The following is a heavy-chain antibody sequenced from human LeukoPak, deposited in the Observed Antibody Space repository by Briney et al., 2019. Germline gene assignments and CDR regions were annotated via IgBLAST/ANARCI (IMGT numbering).Heavy chain of an antibody. CDR2: ISYTGSA. D-gene: IGHD1-26*01. J-gene: IGHJ3*02. CDR1: GGSISSYY. CDR3: AGRVGDSAFDI. Sequence: SETLSLICTVSGGSISSYYWSWIRQPPGKGLEWIGYISYTGSANYNPSLKSRVTISVDTSKNKFSLKLSSVTAADTAVYHCAGRVGDSAFDIWGPGTMVTVSS. V-gene: IGHV4-59*08.